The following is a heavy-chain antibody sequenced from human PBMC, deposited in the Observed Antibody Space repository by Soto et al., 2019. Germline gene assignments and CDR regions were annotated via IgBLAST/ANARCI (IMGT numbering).Heavy chain of an antibody. CDR2: IYYSGST. CDR1: GGSISSGGYY. J-gene: IGHJ4*02. CDR3: ARVGRRYNWNDGTLGY. V-gene: IGHV4-31*03. D-gene: IGHD1-1*01. Sequence: SETLSLTCTVSGGSISSGGYYWSWIRQHPEKGLERIGYIYYSGSTYYNPSLKSRVTISVDTSKNQFSLKLSSVTAADTAVYYCARVGRRYNWNDGTLGYWGQGTLVTVSS.